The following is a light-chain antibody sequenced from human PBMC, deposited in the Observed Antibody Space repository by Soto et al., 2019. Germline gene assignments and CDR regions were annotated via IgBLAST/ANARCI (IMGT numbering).Light chain of an antibody. Sequence: QSVLTQPPSVSGAPGQRVTISWTGSSTNIGAGYDVHWYQQLPGTPPKLLIYGNSNRPSGVPDRISGSKSGTSASLAITGLQPEDEADYYCQSYDSSLSGYVVFGGGTKLTVL. V-gene: IGLV1-40*01. CDR1: STNIGAGYD. CDR2: GNS. CDR3: QSYDSSLSGYVV. J-gene: IGLJ2*01.